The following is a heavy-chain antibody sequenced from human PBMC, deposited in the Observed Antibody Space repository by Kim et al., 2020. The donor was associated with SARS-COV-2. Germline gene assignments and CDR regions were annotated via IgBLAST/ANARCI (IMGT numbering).Heavy chain of an antibody. CDR3: ARGYCSGGTCYSRDWYNWFDP. CDR2: ISNSGYT. Sequence: SETLSLTCTVSGGSINGDYYWSWIRQHPGMGLEWIGYISNSGYTYYNPSLKTRLTMSVDTSKNQFSLKLTSVTAADTAVYHCARGYCSGGTCYSRDWYNWFDPWGPGTLVTVSS. J-gene: IGHJ5*02. V-gene: IGHV4-31*03. CDR1: GGSINGDYY. D-gene: IGHD2-15*01.